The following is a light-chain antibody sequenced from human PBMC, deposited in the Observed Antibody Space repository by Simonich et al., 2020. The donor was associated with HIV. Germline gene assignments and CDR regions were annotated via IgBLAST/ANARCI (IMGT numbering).Light chain of an antibody. CDR2: DGN. CDR1: SSDVGSYNL. V-gene: IGLV2-23*01. J-gene: IGLJ1*01. CDR3: CSYTSSSTYV. Sequence: QSALTQPASVSGSPGQSLTISCTGISSDVGSYNLVSWYQQHPGKVPKLMIYDGNKRPSGVSNRFSGSKSGNTASLTISGLQAEDEADYYCCSYTSSSTYVFGTGTKVTVL.